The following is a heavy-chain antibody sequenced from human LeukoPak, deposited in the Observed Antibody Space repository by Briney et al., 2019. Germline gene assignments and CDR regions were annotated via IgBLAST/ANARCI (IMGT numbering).Heavy chain of an antibody. CDR1: GYTFTDYY. CDR3: ARESDDAFHI. V-gene: IGHV1-2*02. J-gene: IGHJ3*02. Sequence: ASVMVSCKASGYTFTDYYIHWVRQAPGQGLEWVGWLNPNSGGANYAQKFQGRVTMTRDTSVITAYMELSRLRSDDTAVYYCARESDDAFHIWGQGTMVTVSS. CDR2: LNPNSGGA.